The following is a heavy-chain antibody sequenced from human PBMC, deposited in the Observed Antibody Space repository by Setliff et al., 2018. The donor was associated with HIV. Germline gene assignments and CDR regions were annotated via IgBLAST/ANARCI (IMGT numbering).Heavy chain of an antibody. CDR2: ISSSGSTI. CDR1: GFTFSDYY. V-gene: IGHV3-11*04. J-gene: IGHJ4*02. Sequence: GGSLRLSCAASGFTFSDYYIIWIRQAPGKGLEWVSYISSSGSTIYYADSVKGRFTISRDNAKNSLYLQMNSLRAEDTAVYYCARDAPHYNFWSGYFDYWGQGTLVTVSS. CDR3: ARDAPHYNFWSGYFDY. D-gene: IGHD3-3*01.